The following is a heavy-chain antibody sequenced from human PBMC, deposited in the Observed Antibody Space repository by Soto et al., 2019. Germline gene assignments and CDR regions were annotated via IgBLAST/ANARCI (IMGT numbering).Heavy chain of an antibody. V-gene: IGHV4-34*01. J-gene: IGHJ5*02. CDR1: GGSFSGYY. Sequence: KPSETLSLTCGVYGGSFSGYYWTWFHQPPGKGLEWIGEINRSGNTKYNPSLQSRVTMSVDTSKNQFSLNLHSVTAADTGVYYCARGPDGRFDPWGQGTLVTVSS. CDR3: ARGPDGRFDP. CDR2: INRSGNT.